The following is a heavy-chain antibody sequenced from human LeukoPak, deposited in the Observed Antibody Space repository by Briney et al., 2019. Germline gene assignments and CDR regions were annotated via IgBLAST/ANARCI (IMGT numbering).Heavy chain of an antibody. CDR2: ISTTGSSI. CDR1: GFAFSAYS. CDR3: ARQGRYGGKPPFDY. D-gene: IGHD4-23*01. V-gene: IGHV3-48*04. Sequence: PGGSLRLSCAASGFAFSAYSMNWVRQAPGKGLEWVSYISTTGSSIKYADSVKGRFTISRDNAKNSLYLQMNSLRAEDTAVYYCARQGRYGGKPPFDYWGQGTLVTVSS. J-gene: IGHJ4*02.